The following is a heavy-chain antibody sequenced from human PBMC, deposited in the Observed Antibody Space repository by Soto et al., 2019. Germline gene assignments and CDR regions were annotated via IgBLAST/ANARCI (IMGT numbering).Heavy chain of an antibody. CDR2: IYHSGST. D-gene: IGHD2-15*01. CDR3: ARTGYCSGGGCYTDY. J-gene: IGHJ4*02. CDR1: GGFISSSNW. Sequence: TSETLSLTCAVSGGFISSSNWWSWVRQPPGKGLEWIGEIYHSGSTNYNPSLKSRVTISVDKSENQFSLKVSSVTAADTAIYYCARTGYCSGGGCYTDYWGQGTLVTVSS. V-gene: IGHV4-4*02.